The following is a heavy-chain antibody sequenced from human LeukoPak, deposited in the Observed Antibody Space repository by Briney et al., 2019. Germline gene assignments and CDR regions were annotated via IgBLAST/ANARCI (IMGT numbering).Heavy chain of an antibody. D-gene: IGHD6-6*01. CDR2: ISSSGSTI. CDR3: ASLNPRSSSYDY. CDR1: GFTFSSYE. Sequence: GGSLRLSCAASGFTFSSYEMNWVRQAPGKGLEWVSYISSSGSTIYYADSVKGRFTISRDNAKNSLYLQMSSLRAEDTAVYYCASLNPRSSSYDYWGQGTLVTVSS. J-gene: IGHJ4*02. V-gene: IGHV3-48*03.